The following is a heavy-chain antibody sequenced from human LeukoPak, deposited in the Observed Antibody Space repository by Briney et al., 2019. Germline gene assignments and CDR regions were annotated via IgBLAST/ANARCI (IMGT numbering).Heavy chain of an antibody. CDR3: AKGSSGYDLGYYYYYGMDV. J-gene: IGHJ6*02. Sequence: GGSLRLSCAASGFTFSSYGMHWVRQAPGKGLEWVAFIRYDGSNKYYADSVKGRFTISRDNSKNTLYLQMNSLRGEDTAVYYCAKGSSGYDLGYYYYYGMDVWGQGTMVTVSS. D-gene: IGHD5-12*01. CDR1: GFTFSSYG. V-gene: IGHV3-30*02. CDR2: IRYDGSNK.